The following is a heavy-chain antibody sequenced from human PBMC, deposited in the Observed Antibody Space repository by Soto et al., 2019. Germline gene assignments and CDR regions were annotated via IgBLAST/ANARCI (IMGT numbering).Heavy chain of an antibody. V-gene: IGHV3-23*01. CDR2: ISGSGGST. CDR1: GFTFSSYA. J-gene: IGHJ4*02. D-gene: IGHD3-22*01. Sequence: EVQLLESGGGLVQPGGSPRLSCAASGFTFSSYAMSWVRQAPGKGLEWVSAISGSGGSTYYADSVKGRFTISRDNSKNTLYLQMNSLRAEDTAVYYCAKGSYYDSSGYYLLDYWGQGTLVTVSS. CDR3: AKGSYYDSSGYYLLDY.